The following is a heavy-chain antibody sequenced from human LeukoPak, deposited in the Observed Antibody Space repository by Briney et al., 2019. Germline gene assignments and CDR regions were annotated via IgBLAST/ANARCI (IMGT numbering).Heavy chain of an antibody. CDR1: GYTFTSYA. CDR2: TNTNTGNP. V-gene: IGHV7-4-1*02. D-gene: IGHD3-22*01. Sequence: ASVKVSCKASGYTFTSYAMNWVRQAPGQGLEWMGWTNTNTGNPTYAQGFTGRFVFSLDTSVSTAYLQISSLKAEDTAVYYCARERYYYDIGPSRAFDIWGQGTMVTVSS. CDR3: ARERYYYDIGPSRAFDI. J-gene: IGHJ3*02.